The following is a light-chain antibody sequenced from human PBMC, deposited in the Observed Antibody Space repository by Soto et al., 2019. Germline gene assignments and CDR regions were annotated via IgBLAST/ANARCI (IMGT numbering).Light chain of an antibody. CDR3: QQYGSSPPIT. V-gene: IGKV3-20*01. CDR1: QSVSSIY. Sequence: EIVLTQSPFTLSFSPVEGCTLSFIASQSVSSIYLAWYQQKPGQAPRLLIYGASSRATGIPDRFSGSGSGTDFTLTISRLEPEDFAVYYCQQYGSSPPITFGQGTRLEN. CDR2: GAS. J-gene: IGKJ5*01.